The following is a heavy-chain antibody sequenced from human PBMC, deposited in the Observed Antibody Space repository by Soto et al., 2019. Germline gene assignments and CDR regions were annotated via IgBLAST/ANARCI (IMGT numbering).Heavy chain of an antibody. D-gene: IGHD3-10*01. CDR1: GFTFSSYW. V-gene: IGHV3-74*01. CDR2: INSDGSST. J-gene: IGHJ6*02. CDR3: ARPFYYYGSEYYGMNV. Sequence: GGSLRLSCAASGFTFSSYWMHWVRQAPGKGLVWVSRINSDGSSTSYADSVKGRFTISRDNAKNTLYLQMNSLRAEDTAVYYCARPFYYYGSEYYGMNVWGQGTTVTVSS.